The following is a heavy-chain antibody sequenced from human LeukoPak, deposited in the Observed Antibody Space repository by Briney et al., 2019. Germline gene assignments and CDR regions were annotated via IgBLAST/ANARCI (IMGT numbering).Heavy chain of an antibody. D-gene: IGHD2-21*01. Sequence: SETLSLTCSVSGGSISGEYWSWIRQPPGKGLEWVAYIHYSGGTNYNPSLESRVTISVDTSKNQFSLRLTSVTAADTAVYYCARLQGDSTAVFDYWGRGTLVSVSS. CDR1: GGSISGEY. CDR3: ARLQGDSTAVFDY. CDR2: IHYSGGT. V-gene: IGHV4-59*01. J-gene: IGHJ4*02.